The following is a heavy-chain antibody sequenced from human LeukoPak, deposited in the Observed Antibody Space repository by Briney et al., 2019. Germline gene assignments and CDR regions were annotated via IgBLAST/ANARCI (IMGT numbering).Heavy chain of an antibody. Sequence: PSQTLSLTCTVSGGSISSGDYYWSWIRQPPGKGLEWIGYIYYSGSTYYNPSLKSRVTISVDTSKNQFSLKLSSVTAADTAVYYCARVGHYYDSSGQESDAFDIWGQGTMVTVSS. CDR3: ARVGHYYDSSGQESDAFDI. V-gene: IGHV4-30-4*01. CDR2: IYYSGST. D-gene: IGHD3-22*01. J-gene: IGHJ3*02. CDR1: GGSISSGDYY.